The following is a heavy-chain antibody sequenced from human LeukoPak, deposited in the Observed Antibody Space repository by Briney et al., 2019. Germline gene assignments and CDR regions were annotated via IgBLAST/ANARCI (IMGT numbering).Heavy chain of an antibody. CDR3: ARDVGWFDY. V-gene: IGHV4-59*01. J-gene: IGHJ4*02. CDR1: GGSISSYY. Sequence: SETLSLTCTVSGGSISSYYWSWIRQPPGKGLEWIGYIYYSGSTNYNPSLKSRVTISVDTSKDQFSLKLSSVTAADTAVYYCARDVGWFDYWGQGTLVTVSS. D-gene: IGHD6-19*01. CDR2: IYYSGST.